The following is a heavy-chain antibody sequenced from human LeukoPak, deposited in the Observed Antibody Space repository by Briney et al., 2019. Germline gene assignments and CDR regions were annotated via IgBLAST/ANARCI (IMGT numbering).Heavy chain of an antibody. J-gene: IGHJ4*02. D-gene: IGHD1-26*01. Sequence: GASVKVSCKASGYTFTSYGISWVRQAPEQGLEWMGWISAYNGNTNYAQKLQGRVTMTTDTSTSTAYMELRSLRSDDTAVYYCASDNVREWELHHLDYWGQGTLVTVSS. CDR1: GYTFTSYG. CDR3: ASDNVREWELHHLDY. CDR2: ISAYNGNT. V-gene: IGHV1-18*01.